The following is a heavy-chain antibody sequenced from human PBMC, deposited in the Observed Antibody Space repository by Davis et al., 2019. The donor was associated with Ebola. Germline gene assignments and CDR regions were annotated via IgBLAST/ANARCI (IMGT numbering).Heavy chain of an antibody. D-gene: IGHD1-1*01. CDR3: ARDGTGGFDY. Sequence: PSETLSLTCAVYGGSFSGYYWSWIRQPPGKGLEWIGEINHSGSTNYNPSLKSRVTISVDTSKNQFSLKLSSVTAADTAVYYCARDGTGGFDYWGQGTLVTVSS. J-gene: IGHJ4*02. CDR2: INHSGST. CDR1: GGSFSGYY. V-gene: IGHV4-34*01.